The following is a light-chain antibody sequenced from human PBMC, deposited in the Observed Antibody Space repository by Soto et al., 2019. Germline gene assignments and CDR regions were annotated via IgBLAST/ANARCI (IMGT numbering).Light chain of an antibody. CDR2: GNN. CDR3: TSWDDSLNTVF. J-gene: IGLJ2*01. CDR1: SSNIGSNT. V-gene: IGLV1-44*01. Sequence: QSVLTQPPSASGTPGQRVTISCSGSSSNIGSNTVNWYQQFPGTAPKLLLHGNNQRPSGVPDRFSGSKSGTSASLVISGLQSEDEAEYFCTSWDDSLNTVFFGGGTKLTVL.